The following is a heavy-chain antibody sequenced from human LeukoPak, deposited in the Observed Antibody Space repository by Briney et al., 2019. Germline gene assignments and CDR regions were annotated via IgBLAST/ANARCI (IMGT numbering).Heavy chain of an antibody. V-gene: IGHV4-59*01. CDR1: GASISSSY. J-gene: IGHJ3*02. CDR2: INYSGNT. Sequence: SQTLSLTCAVSGASISSSYWSWIRQPPGKGLEWMGYINYSGNTKYNPSLESRVTISVDASNNQFSLRLSSVTAADTGFYYCARGYYDSRGYSNTFDIWGQGTLVTVSS. D-gene: IGHD3-22*01. CDR3: ARGYYDSRGYSNTFDI.